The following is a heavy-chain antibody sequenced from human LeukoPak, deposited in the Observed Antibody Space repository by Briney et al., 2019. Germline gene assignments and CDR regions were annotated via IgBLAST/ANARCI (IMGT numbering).Heavy chain of an antibody. CDR1: GYTFTSYY. CDR2: INPSGGST. V-gene: IGHV1-46*01. J-gene: IGHJ6*02. D-gene: IGHD3-9*01. CDR3: ARVRLEYYDILTGYYRGVYGMGV. Sequence: ASVTVSCKASGYTFTSYYMHWVRQAPGQGLEGMGIINPSGGSTSYAQKFQGRVTMTRDTSTSTVYMELSSLRSEDTAVYYCARVRLEYYDILTGYYRGVYGMGVWGQGTTVTVSS.